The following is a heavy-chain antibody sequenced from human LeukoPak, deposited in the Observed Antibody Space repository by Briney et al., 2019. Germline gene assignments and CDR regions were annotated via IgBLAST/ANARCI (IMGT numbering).Heavy chain of an antibody. Sequence: GGSLRLSCSASGFTFSSYAMHWVRQAPGKGLEYVSAISSNGGSTYYADSVKGRFTISRDDSKNTLYLQMSSLRAEDTAVYYCVKGCVVVPAAIDYWGQGTLVTVSS. CDR2: ISSNGGST. CDR1: GFTFSSYA. CDR3: VKGCVVVPAAIDY. V-gene: IGHV3-64D*06. J-gene: IGHJ4*02. D-gene: IGHD2-2*01.